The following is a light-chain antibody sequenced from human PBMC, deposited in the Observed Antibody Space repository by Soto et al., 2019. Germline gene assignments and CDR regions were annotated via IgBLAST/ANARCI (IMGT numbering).Light chain of an antibody. CDR3: QQYNRPQT. CDR2: DAS. J-gene: IGKJ1*01. CDR1: QSISSW. Sequence: DIQMTQSPSTLSASVVDRVTITCRASQSISSWLAWYQQKPGKAPKLLIYDASSLESGVPSRFSGSGSGTEFTLTISSLQPDDFATYYCQQYNRPQTFGQGTKVDIK. V-gene: IGKV1-5*01.